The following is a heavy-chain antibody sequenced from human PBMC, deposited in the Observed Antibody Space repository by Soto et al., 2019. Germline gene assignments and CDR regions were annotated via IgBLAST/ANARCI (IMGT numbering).Heavy chain of an antibody. J-gene: IGHJ4*02. Sequence: QVQLVQSGAAGKKPGSSVKVSCKASGGTFSTYAITWVRQAPGQGIEWMGGIIPMFGTANYAQKFRGRVTVTADESTSTAHMERSSLRSEDTAVYYCEIGCDKVGTTTPFAYWGQGTLVPVSS. V-gene: IGHV1-69*01. CDR3: EIGCDKVGTTTPFAY. CDR1: GGTFSTYA. CDR2: IIPMFGTA. D-gene: IGHD1-26*01.